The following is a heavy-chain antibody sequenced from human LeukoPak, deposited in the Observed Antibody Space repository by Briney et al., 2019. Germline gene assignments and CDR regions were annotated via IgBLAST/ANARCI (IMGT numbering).Heavy chain of an antibody. D-gene: IGHD1-14*01. Sequence: ASVKVSCKASGYTFTSYYMHWVRQAPGQGLEWMGIINPSGGSTSYAQKFQGRVTMTRDTSTSTVYMELSSPRSEDTAVYYCARDRDNNYYYYGMDVWGQGTTVTVSS. J-gene: IGHJ6*02. CDR1: GYTFTSYY. CDR2: INPSGGST. CDR3: ARDRDNNYYYYGMDV. V-gene: IGHV1-46*01.